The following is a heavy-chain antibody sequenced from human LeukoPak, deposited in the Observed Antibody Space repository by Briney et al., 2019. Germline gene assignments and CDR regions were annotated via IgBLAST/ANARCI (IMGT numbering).Heavy chain of an antibody. CDR2: INPNSGGT. Sequence: GASVKVPCKASGYTFTGYYMHWVRQAPGQGLEWMGWINPNSGGTNYAQKFQGRVTMTRDTSISTAYMELSRLTSDDTAVYYCARAGSSSRWVNDYWGQGTLVTVSS. CDR1: GYTFTGYY. V-gene: IGHV1-2*02. CDR3: ARAGSSSRWVNDY. D-gene: IGHD6-13*01. J-gene: IGHJ4*02.